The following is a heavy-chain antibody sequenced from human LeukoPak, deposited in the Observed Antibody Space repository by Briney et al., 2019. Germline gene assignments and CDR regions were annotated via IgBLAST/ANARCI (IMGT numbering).Heavy chain of an antibody. D-gene: IGHD3-22*01. V-gene: IGHV3-23*01. Sequence: GGSLRLSCAASGFTFSSYAMSWVRQAPGKGLEWVSGISGSGGSTYYADSVKGRFTISRDNSKNTLYLQMNSLRAEDTAVYYCAKSGPYYYDSSGYYLIAWGQGTLVTASS. CDR2: ISGSGGST. CDR1: GFTFSSYA. J-gene: IGHJ5*02. CDR3: AKSGPYYYDSSGYYLIA.